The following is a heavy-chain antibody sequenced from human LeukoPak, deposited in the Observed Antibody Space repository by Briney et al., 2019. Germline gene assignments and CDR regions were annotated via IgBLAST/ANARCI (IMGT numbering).Heavy chain of an antibody. CDR3: ARARYYDFWSGYQAFDI. D-gene: IGHD3-3*01. V-gene: IGHV3-7*01. CDR1: GFTFSSYW. CDR2: IKQDGSEK. Sequence: GGSLRLSCAASGFTFSSYWMSWVRQAPGKGLEWVANIKQDGSEKYYVDSVKGRFTISRDNAKNSLYLQMNSLRAEDTAVYYCARARYYDFWSGYQAFDIWGQGTMVTVSS. J-gene: IGHJ3*02.